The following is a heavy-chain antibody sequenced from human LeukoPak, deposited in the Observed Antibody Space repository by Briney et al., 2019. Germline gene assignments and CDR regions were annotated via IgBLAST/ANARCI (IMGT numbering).Heavy chain of an antibody. V-gene: IGHV4-59*01. CDR1: GGSISSYY. CDR2: IYYSGST. D-gene: IGHD1-1*01. CDR3: ARAHSGYPLDY. Sequence: SETLSLTCTVSGGSISSYYWSWIRQPPGKGLEWIGYIYYSGSTNYNPFLKSRVTISVDTSKNQFSLKLSSVTAADTAVYYCARAHSGYPLDYWGQGTLVTVSS. J-gene: IGHJ4*02.